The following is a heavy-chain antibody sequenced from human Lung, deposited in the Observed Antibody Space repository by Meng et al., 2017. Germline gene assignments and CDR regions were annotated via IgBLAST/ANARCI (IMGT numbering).Heavy chain of an antibody. J-gene: IGHJ4*02. CDR3: ARGPTAMAHDFNY. D-gene: IGHD6-19*01. V-gene: IGHV4-34*01. Sequence: QVHLWAWGAELLNPSETLALSCVVSGGYVSDYYWSWIRQHPVKGMDWIGEINHSGSTNYNPSLESRATISVDTSQNNLSLKLSSVTAADSAVYYCARGPTAMAHDFNYWGQGTLVTVSS. CDR2: INHSGST. CDR1: GGYVSDYY.